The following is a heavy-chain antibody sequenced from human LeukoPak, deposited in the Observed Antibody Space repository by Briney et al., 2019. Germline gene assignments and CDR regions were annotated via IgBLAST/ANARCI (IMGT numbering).Heavy chain of an antibody. V-gene: IGHV4-31*03. Sequence: SETLSLTCTVSGGSISRGYYYWSWIRQHPGKGLEWIGYIYYSGSTYYNPSLKSRVTISIDTSKNQFSLKLSSVTAADTAVYYCASYGDYAFDYWGQGTLVTVSS. J-gene: IGHJ4*02. CDR1: GGSISRGYYY. CDR2: IYYSGST. CDR3: ASYGDYAFDY. D-gene: IGHD4-17*01.